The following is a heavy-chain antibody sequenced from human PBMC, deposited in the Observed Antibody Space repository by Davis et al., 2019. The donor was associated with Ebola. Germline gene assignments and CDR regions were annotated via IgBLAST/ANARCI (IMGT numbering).Heavy chain of an antibody. D-gene: IGHD5-18*01. Sequence: PSETLSLTCTVSGGSVSSGSYYWGWIRQPPGKGLEWIATFYYSGNTYYNPSLKSRITISVDTSKNQFSLKLSSVTAADTAVYYCARQFNGYNYGPDYWGQGTLVTVSS. CDR2: FYYSGNT. CDR1: GGSVSSGSYY. V-gene: IGHV4-39*01. J-gene: IGHJ4*02. CDR3: ARQFNGYNYGPDY.